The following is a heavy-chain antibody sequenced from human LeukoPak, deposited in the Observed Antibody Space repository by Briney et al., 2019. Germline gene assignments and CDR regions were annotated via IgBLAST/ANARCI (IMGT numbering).Heavy chain of an antibody. J-gene: IGHJ4*02. Sequence: SVKVSCKASGGTFSSYAISWVRQAPGQGLEWMGGIIPIFGTANYAQKFQGRVTITADESTSTAYMELSSLRSEDTAVYYCARGPILPMVRGVITYYFDYWGQGTLVTVSS. V-gene: IGHV1-69*13. CDR1: GGTFSSYA. CDR3: ARGPILPMVRGVITYYFDY. CDR2: IIPIFGTA. D-gene: IGHD3-10*01.